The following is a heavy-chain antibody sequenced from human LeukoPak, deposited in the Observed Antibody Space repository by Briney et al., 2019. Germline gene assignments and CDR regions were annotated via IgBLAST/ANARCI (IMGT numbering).Heavy chain of an antibody. D-gene: IGHD3-10*01. J-gene: IGHJ4*02. CDR3: VRERLYYGSGTYYSYFDY. Sequence: SETLSLTCTVSGGSISSSGYYWGWIRQPPGKGLEWIGSIYYSGSTYYNPSLKTRVTISVDTSKNQFSLKLSSVTAADTAVYYCVRERLYYGSGTYYSYFDYWGQGTLVTVSS. V-gene: IGHV4-39*02. CDR2: IYYSGST. CDR1: GGSISSSGYY.